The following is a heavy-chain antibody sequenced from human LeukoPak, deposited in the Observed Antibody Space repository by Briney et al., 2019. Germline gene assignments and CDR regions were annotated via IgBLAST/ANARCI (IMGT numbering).Heavy chain of an antibody. CDR1: GFTFSSYA. J-gene: IGHJ4*02. V-gene: IGHV3-23*01. CDR2: ISGSGGST. D-gene: IGHD2-8*01. Sequence: TGGSLRLSCAASGFTFSSYAMSWVRQAPGKGLEWVSAISGSGGSTYYADSVKGRFTISRDNSKNTLYLQMNSLRAEDTAVYYCAKAYRGFGYCTNGVCWGAFDYWGQGTLVTVSS. CDR3: AKAYRGFGYCTNGVCWGAFDY.